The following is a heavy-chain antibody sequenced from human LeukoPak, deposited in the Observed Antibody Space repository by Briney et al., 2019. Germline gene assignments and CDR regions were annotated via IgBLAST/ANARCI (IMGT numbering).Heavy chain of an antibody. D-gene: IGHD5-18*01. V-gene: IGHV4-59*01. CDR2: IYYSGST. J-gene: IGHJ6*03. CDR3: ARNTAMQYYYMDV. CDR1: GGSISSYY. Sequence: SETLSLTCTVSGGSISSYYWSWIRQPPGKGLEWIGYIYYSGSTNYNPSLKSRVTISVDTSKNQFSLKLSSVTAADTAVYYCARNTAMQYYYMDVWGKGTTVTVSS.